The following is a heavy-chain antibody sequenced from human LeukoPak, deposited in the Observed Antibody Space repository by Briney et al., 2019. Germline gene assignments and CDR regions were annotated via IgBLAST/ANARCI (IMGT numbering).Heavy chain of an antibody. CDR1: GFTFSSYG. D-gene: IGHD1-26*01. V-gene: IGHV3-33*01. CDR3: VRTAGRDGGI. Sequence: GGSLRLSCAASGFTFSSYGMHWVRHPPGKGLEWVAVIWYDGSKTYYADSVKGRFTISRDNSKNTLYLQMNSLRAEDTAVYYCVRTAGRDGGIWGQGTLVTVSS. J-gene: IGHJ4*02. CDR2: IWYDGSKT.